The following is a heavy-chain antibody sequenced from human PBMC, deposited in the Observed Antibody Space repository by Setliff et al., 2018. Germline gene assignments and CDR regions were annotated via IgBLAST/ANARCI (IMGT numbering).Heavy chain of an antibody. Sequence: PSETLSLTCTVSGGSVGGGSYYWSWIRQPAGKGLEWIGLIQNTGNTNYSPSLQSRVTISMDTSKNQFSLKMTSVTAADTAMYYCAGTPARGTTWLSPFDYWGQGTLVTVS. CDR3: AGTPARGTTWLSPFDY. D-gene: IGHD5-12*01. CDR2: IQNTGNT. J-gene: IGHJ4*02. V-gene: IGHV4-61*02. CDR1: GGSVGGGSYY.